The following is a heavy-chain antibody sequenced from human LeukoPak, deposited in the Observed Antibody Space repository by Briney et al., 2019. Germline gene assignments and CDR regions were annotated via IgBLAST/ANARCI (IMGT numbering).Heavy chain of an antibody. CDR1: GYTFTGYY. V-gene: IGHV1-2*02. CDR3: ARAYSSSWCPGDYYYYMDV. D-gene: IGHD6-13*01. J-gene: IGHJ6*03. Sequence: ASVKVSCKASGYTFTGYYMHWVRQAPGQGLEWMGWINPNSGGTNYAQKFQGRVTMTRDTSISTAYMELSRLRSDDTAVYYCARAYSSSWCPGDYYYYMDVWGKGTTVTVSS. CDR2: INPNSGGT.